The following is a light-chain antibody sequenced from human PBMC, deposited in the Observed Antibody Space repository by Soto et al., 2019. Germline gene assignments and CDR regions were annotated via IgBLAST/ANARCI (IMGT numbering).Light chain of an antibody. CDR2: SAS. Sequence: EIVLTQSPATLSVFPGEGATLSCRASQSVSKYLAWYQQKPGQAPKLLIYSASTRATGIPARFSGSGSGTDFTLTISSLEPEDFAVYYCQHRSSWPLTFGGGTKVDI. V-gene: IGKV3-11*01. J-gene: IGKJ4*01. CDR3: QHRSSWPLT. CDR1: QSVSKY.